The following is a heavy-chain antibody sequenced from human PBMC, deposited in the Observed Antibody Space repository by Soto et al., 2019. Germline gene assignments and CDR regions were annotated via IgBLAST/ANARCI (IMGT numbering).Heavy chain of an antibody. Sequence: SLHVSCMASGGTFSRYAISWVRQAPGQGLEWMGGIIPIFGTANYAQKFQGRVTITADESTSTAYMELSSLRSEDTAVYYCASRSSGWYGGDYWGQGTLVTVSS. J-gene: IGHJ4*02. D-gene: IGHD6-19*01. CDR1: GGTFSRYA. V-gene: IGHV1-69*13. CDR3: ASRSSGWYGGDY. CDR2: IIPIFGTA.